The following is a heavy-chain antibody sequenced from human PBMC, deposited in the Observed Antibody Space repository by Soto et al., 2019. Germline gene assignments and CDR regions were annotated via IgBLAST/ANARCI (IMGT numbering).Heavy chain of an antibody. CDR1: GVAFSANS. CDR2: ISVGGHLT. V-gene: IGHV3-23*01. D-gene: IGHD5-12*01. Sequence: PWGALRLSCAAFGVAFSANSMAWVRQTPGKGLKSLSGISVGGHLTFSLESEKGRFTSSSDTSKNVVYLEMNSLRADDTAVYFCAKWGGYGASWGQSTLVTVSS. CDR3: AKWGGYGAS. J-gene: IGHJ5*02.